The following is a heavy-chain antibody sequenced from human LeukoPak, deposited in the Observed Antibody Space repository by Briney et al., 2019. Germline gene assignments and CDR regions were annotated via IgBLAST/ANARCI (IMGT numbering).Heavy chain of an antibody. V-gene: IGHV4-39*07. D-gene: IGHD4-17*01. CDR1: GGSFSSSSYY. CDR3: ARRRAYGDLIFDY. CDR2: IYYSGST. Sequence: SETLSLTCTVSGGSFSSSSYYWGWIRQPPGKGLEWIGSIYYSGSTYYNPSLKSRVTISVDTSKNQFSLKLSSATAADTAVYYCARRRAYGDLIFDYWGQGTLVIVSS. J-gene: IGHJ4*02.